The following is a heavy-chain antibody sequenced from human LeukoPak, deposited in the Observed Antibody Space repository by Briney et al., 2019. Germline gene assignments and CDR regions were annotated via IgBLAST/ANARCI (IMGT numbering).Heavy chain of an antibody. Sequence: GGSLRLSRAASGFTFSSYAMHWVRQAPGKGLEWVAVISYDGSNKYYADSVKGRFTISRDNSKNTLYLQMNSLRAEDTAVYYCASPGIRYFDSLGMDVWGQGTTVTVSS. D-gene: IGHD3-9*01. J-gene: IGHJ6*02. CDR1: GFTFSSYA. CDR3: ASPGIRYFDSLGMDV. V-gene: IGHV3-30-3*01. CDR2: ISYDGSNK.